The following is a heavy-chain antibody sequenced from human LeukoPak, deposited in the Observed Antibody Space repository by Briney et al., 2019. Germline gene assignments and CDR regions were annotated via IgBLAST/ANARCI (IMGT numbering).Heavy chain of an antibody. CDR2: ISSNGGST. CDR1: GFTFSSYA. Sequence: GGSLRLSCAASGFTFSSYAMHWVRQAPGKGLEYVSAISSNGGSTYYADSVKGWFTISRDNSKNTLYLQMNSLRAEDTAVYYCASRFDYWGQGTLVTVSS. CDR3: ASRFDY. J-gene: IGHJ4*02. V-gene: IGHV3-64*04.